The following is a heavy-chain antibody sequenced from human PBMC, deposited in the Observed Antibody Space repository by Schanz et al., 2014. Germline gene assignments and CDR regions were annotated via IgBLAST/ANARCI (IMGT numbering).Heavy chain of an antibody. V-gene: IGHV3-30*02. CDR3: AVLGGFGELPLDY. D-gene: IGHD3-10*01. Sequence: QVQLVESGGDLVKPGGSLRLSCAASGFTFSFSGMQWVRQAPGKGLEWVAFIRSDGSNENYADSVRGRFTISRDNSKNTLYLQMNSLRTEDTAVYYCAVLGGFGELPLDYRGQGTLVTVSS. CDR2: IRSDGSNE. CDR1: GFTFSFSG. J-gene: IGHJ4*02.